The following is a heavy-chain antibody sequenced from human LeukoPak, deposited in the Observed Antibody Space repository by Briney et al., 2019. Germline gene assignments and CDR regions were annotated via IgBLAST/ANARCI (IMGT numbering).Heavy chain of an antibody. J-gene: IGHJ4*02. V-gene: IGHV3-23*01. CDR2: IIGSGGTT. D-gene: IGHD6-13*01. Sequence: PGGSLRLSCAASGFSFGSFAMSWVRQAPGKGLEWVSGIIGSGGTTFYADSVKGRFTISRDNSKNTLYLQMNSLRAEDTAVYYCAKGIMAYSSSWFDYWGQGTLVIVSS. CDR1: GFSFGSFA. CDR3: AKGIMAYSSSWFDY.